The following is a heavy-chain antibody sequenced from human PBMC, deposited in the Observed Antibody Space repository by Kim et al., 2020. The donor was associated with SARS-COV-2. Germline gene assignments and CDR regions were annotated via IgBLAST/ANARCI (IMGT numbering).Heavy chain of an antibody. J-gene: IGHJ4*02. D-gene: IGHD2-15*01. V-gene: IGHV4-31*03. CDR2: ISNRGTT. Sequence: SETLSLTCSVSGDSVDTGGYYWTWIRQHPAKGLEWIGHISNRGTTYYNPSLKTRVTMSLDTSKNQFALKVTSVTAADTAVYYCAQEISPASSGFYFDYWGQGTLVTVSS. CDR3: AQEISPASSGFYFDY. CDR1: GDSVDTGGYY.